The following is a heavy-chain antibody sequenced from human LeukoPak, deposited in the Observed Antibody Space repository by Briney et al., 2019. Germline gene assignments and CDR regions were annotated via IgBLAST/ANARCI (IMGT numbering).Heavy chain of an antibody. CDR3: ARDPYCGGDCYHFDY. CDR1: GFTFSSYA. CDR2: ISGSGGST. J-gene: IGHJ4*02. D-gene: IGHD2-21*02. V-gene: IGHV3-23*01. Sequence: GGSLRLSCAASGFTFSSYAMSWVRQAPGKGLEWVSAISGSGGSTYYADSVKGRFTISRDNSKNTLYLQMNSLRAEDTAVYYCARDPYCGGDCYHFDYWGQGTLVTVSS.